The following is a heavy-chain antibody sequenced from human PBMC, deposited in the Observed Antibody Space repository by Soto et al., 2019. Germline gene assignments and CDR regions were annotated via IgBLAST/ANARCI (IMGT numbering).Heavy chain of an antibody. Sequence: SETLSLTCAVYGGSFSGYYWSWIRQPPGKGLEWIGEINHSGSTNYNPSLKSRVTISVDTSKNQFSLKLSSVTAADTAVYYRARAVGYSSRRFDYWGQGTLVTVSS. CDR1: GGSFSGYY. V-gene: IGHV4-34*01. CDR2: INHSGST. CDR3: ARAVGYSSRRFDY. J-gene: IGHJ4*02. D-gene: IGHD6-13*01.